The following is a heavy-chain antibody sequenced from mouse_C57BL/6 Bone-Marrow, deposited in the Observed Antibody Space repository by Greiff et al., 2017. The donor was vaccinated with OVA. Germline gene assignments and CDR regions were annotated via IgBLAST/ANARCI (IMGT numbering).Heavy chain of an antibody. CDR1: GFSLTSYG. J-gene: IGHJ1*03. CDR3: ARTITTVAPDWYFDV. CDR2: IWSGGST. V-gene: IGHV2-2*01. D-gene: IGHD1-1*01. Sequence: VQVVESGPGLVQPSQSLSITCTVSGFSLTSYGVHWVRQSPGKGLEWLGVIWSGGSTDYNAAFISRLSISKDNSKSQVFFKMNSLQADDTAIYYCARTITTVAPDWYFDVWGTGTTVTVSS.